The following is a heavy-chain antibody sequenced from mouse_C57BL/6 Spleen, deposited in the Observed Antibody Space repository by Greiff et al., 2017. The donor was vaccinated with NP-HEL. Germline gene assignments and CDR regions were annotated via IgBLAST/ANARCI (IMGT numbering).Heavy chain of an antibody. CDR3: ARGYAMDY. J-gene: IGHJ4*01. V-gene: IGHV1-82*01. CDR1: GYAFSSSW. Sequence: QVQLKESGPELVKPGASVKISCKASGYAFSSSWMNWVKQRPGKGLEWIGRIYPGDGDTNYNGKFKGKATLTADKSSSTAYMQLSSLTSEDSAVYFCARGYAMDYWGQGTSVTVSS. CDR2: IYPGDGDT.